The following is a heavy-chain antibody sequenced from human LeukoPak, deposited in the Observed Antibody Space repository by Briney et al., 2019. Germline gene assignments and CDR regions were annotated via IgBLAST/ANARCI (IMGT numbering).Heavy chain of an antibody. Sequence: PGRSLRLSCAASGFTFSIYAMHWVRQAPGKGLEWVAVISYDGSNKYYADSVKGRFTISRDNYKNTLPLQMNSLRAEDTAVYYCARDSRPQEQGYSYGYGGFDYWGQGTLVTVSS. CDR1: GFTFSIYA. J-gene: IGHJ4*02. CDR2: ISYDGSNK. D-gene: IGHD5-18*01. V-gene: IGHV3-30-3*01. CDR3: ARDSRPQEQGYSYGYGGFDY.